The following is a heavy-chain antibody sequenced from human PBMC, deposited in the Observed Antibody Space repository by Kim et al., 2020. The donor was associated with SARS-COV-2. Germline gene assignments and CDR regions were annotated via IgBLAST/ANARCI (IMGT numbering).Heavy chain of an antibody. V-gene: IGHV4-34*01. Sequence: SETLSLTCAVYGGSFSGYYWSWIRQPPGKGLEWVGEINHSGSTNYNPSLKSRVTISVETSKNQFSLKLSSVTAADTAVYYCARWGYCSSTSCYRPYYYYGMDVWGQGTTVTVSS. CDR2: INHSGST. CDR1: GGSFSGYY. D-gene: IGHD2-2*02. J-gene: IGHJ6*02. CDR3: ARWGYCSSTSCYRPYYYYGMDV.